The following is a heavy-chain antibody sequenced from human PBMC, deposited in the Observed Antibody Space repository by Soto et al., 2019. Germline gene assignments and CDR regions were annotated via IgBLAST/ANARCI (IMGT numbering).Heavy chain of an antibody. J-gene: IGHJ4*02. CDR2: ISNDGINK. CDR3: AKSGGRYSGYVIDY. CDR1: GFTFNTYG. D-gene: IGHD5-12*01. V-gene: IGHV3-30*18. Sequence: PVGSLRLSCAASGFTFNTYGMHWVRQAPGKGLEWVAFISNDGINKYYADSVKGRFTISRDKSKSTLYLEMSSLRAEDTAVYYCAKSGGRYSGYVIDYWGQGTLVTVSS.